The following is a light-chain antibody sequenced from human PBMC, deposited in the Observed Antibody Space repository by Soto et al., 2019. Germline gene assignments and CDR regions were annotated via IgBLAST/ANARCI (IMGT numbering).Light chain of an antibody. CDR2: SNN. CDR3: AAWDDSLSGQEV. J-gene: IGLJ2*01. V-gene: IGLV1-47*02. Sequence: QAVVTQPPSASGTPGQRVTISCSGSSSNIGSNYVYWYQQLPGTAPKLLIYSNNQRPSGVHDRFSGSKSGTSASLAISGLRSEDEADYYCAAWDDSLSGQEVFGGGTKLTVL. CDR1: SSNIGSNY.